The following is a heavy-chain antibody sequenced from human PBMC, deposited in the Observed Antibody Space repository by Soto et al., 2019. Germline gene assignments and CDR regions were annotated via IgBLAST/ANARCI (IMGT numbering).Heavy chain of an antibody. V-gene: IGHV4-4*02. D-gene: IGHD1-1*01. CDR2: AHHSGRT. CDR1: GDSMGSSNW. CDR3: RRSGATSLDY. Sequence: PSETLSLTCTVSGDSMGSSNWWNWVRQPPGKGLEWIGEAHHSGRTNYNPSLKSRVTISVDRSQNHFSLQLTSVTAACTAVYYCRRSGATSLDYWGQGTLVTVSS. J-gene: IGHJ4*02.